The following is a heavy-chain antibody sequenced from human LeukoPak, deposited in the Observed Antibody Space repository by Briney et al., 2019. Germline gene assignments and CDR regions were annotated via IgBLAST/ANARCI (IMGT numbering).Heavy chain of an antibody. CDR1: GGSISIYY. CDR3: ARGSSPFDY. V-gene: IGHV4-59*08. CDR2: LFHSGNT. Sequence: PSETLSLPCTVSGGSISIYYWSWMRQPPGKGLEGVGSLFHSGNTNYNPSLKSRVTISLDTSKNRVSLKLSSVTAADTAVYYCARGSSPFDYWGQGTLVTVSS. J-gene: IGHJ4*02.